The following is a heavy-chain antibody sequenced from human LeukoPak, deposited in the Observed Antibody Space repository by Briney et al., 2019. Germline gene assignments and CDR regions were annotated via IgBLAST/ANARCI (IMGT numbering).Heavy chain of an antibody. Sequence: SETLSLTCAVSGGSVSITSYFWGWIRQLPGRGLEWIGSVYYSGSTSYNPSLKSRVTISVDTSKNQFSLHLSSVTAADTAVYYCARDGGFGRFCNNGVCYTVFFDYWGRGTLITVSS. D-gene: IGHD2-8*01. CDR1: GGSVSITSYF. J-gene: IGHJ4*02. V-gene: IGHV4-39*07. CDR3: ARDGGFGRFCNNGVCYTVFFDY. CDR2: VYYSGST.